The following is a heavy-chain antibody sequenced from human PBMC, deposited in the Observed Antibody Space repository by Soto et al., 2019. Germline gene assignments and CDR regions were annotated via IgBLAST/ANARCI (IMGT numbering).Heavy chain of an antibody. J-gene: IGHJ6*02. Sequence: QVQLQESGTGLVKPSETLSLTCTVSGGSVSSCIYYWSWIRQPPGTGLEWIGYIYYSGRTNYNPSLDSRVTIAVDTSKNHFPLKLSSVTAADPAVYYCASEIGDTYYYYGMDVWCQGTTVTVSS. CDR1: GGSVSSCIYY. CDR2: IYYSGRT. CDR3: ASEIGDTYYYYGMDV. V-gene: IGHV4-61*01.